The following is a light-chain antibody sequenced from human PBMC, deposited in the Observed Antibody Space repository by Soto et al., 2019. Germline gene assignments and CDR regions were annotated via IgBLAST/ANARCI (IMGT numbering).Light chain of an antibody. CDR3: HQPFYSPPET. CDR1: QSISSY. Sequence: DIQMTQSPSSLSASVGDRVTITCRASQSISSYVNWDQQKPGIAPTLLIYAASSLQSGVPSRFSGSGCGTDLTLTISSLRPEDFATYYCHQPFYSPPETFGQGTKVDIK. CDR2: AAS. V-gene: IGKV1-39*01. J-gene: IGKJ1*01.